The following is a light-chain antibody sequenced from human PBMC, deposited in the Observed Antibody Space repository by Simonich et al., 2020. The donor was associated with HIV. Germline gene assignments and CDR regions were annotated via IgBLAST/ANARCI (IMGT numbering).Light chain of an antibody. CDR3: MQALQTPMYT. CDR1: QSLLHSNGYNY. V-gene: IGKV2-28*01. CDR2: LGS. J-gene: IGKJ2*01. Sequence: DIVMTQSPLSLPVTPGEPASISCRSSQSLLHSNGYNYLDWFLQKPGQSPQLLIYLGSNRASGVPDRISGRGSGTDFTLKISRVEAEDVGVHYCMQALQTPMYTFGQGTKLEI.